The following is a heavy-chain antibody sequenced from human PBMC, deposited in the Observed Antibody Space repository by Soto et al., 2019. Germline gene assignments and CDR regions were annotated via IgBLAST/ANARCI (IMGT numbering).Heavy chain of an antibody. CDR3: ARVSGTYSSFLDY. D-gene: IGHD5-18*01. CDR1: GVSISSGHDY. CDR2: IYDSGST. Sequence: QLQLQESGPGLVKPSETLSLTCTVSGVSISSGHDYWGWIRQPPGKGLEWVGSIYDSGSTYYNPSLKSRVTIPADTSKNQFSLRLSSVTASDTAVYYCARVSGTYSSFLDYWGQGTLVTVSS. J-gene: IGHJ4*02. V-gene: IGHV4-39*01.